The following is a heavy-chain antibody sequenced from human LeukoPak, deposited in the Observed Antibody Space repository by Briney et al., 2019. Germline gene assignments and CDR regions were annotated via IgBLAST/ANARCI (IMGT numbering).Heavy chain of an antibody. V-gene: IGHV3-21*01. J-gene: IGHJ3*02. Sequence: GRSLRLSCAASGFTFSSYSMNWVRRAPGKGLEWVSSISSSSSYIYYADSVKGRFTISRDNAKNSLYLQMNSLRAEDTAVYYCARDGPIAAAGGAFDIWGQGTMVTVSS. CDR2: ISSSSSYI. D-gene: IGHD6-13*01. CDR1: GFTFSSYS. CDR3: ARDGPIAAAGGAFDI.